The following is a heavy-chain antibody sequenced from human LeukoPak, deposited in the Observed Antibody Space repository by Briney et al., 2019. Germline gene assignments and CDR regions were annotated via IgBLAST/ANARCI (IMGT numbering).Heavy chain of an antibody. CDR1: GFTFSSFT. V-gene: IGHV3-48*02. CDR3: ARDPAHSSGPFDC. CDR2: IRSSGSTI. D-gene: IGHD3-22*01. J-gene: IGHJ4*02. Sequence: GGSLRLSCAASGFTFSSFTMNWVRQAPGKGLEWVSYIRSSGSTIYYADSVKGRFTISRDNAKNSLYLQMNSLRDEDTAVYYCARDPAHSSGPFDCWGQGTLVTVSS.